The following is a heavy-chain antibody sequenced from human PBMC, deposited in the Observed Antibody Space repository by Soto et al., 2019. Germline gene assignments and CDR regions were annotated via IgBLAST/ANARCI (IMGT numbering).Heavy chain of an antibody. Sequence: QVQLQESGPGLVRPSETLSLTCTVSGDSLSTYYWSWIRQPAGERLEWIGRIHDTGRTNYNPSLKSRVTMSVDTSKNQFSLRVNSVTAADTAVYYCVRESVPGTYRFDSWGQGTLVTVSS. CDR2: IHDTGRT. CDR3: VRESVPGTYRFDS. V-gene: IGHV4-4*07. CDR1: GDSLSTYY. D-gene: IGHD3-16*02. J-gene: IGHJ4*02.